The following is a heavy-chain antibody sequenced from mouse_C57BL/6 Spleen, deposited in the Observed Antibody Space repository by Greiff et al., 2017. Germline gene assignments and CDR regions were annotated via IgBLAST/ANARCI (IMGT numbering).Heavy chain of an antibody. V-gene: IGHV5-4*01. D-gene: IGHD2-2*01. Sequence: EVQGVESGGGLVKPGGSLKLSCAASGFTFSSYAMSWVRQTPEKRLEWVATISDGGSYTYYPDNVKGRFTISRDNAKNNLYLQMSHLKSEDTAMYYCARAPYGYGFAYWGQGTLVTVSA. J-gene: IGHJ3*01. CDR1: GFTFSSYA. CDR2: ISDGGSYT. CDR3: ARAPYGYGFAY.